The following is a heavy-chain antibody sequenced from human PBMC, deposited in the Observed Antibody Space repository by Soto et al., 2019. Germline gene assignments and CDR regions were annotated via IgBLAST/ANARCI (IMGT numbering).Heavy chain of an antibody. J-gene: IGHJ6*02. CDR1: GFTFSSYS. Sequence: GGSLRLSCAASGFTFSSYSMNWVRQAPGKGLEWVSSISSSSSYIYYADSVKGRFTISRDNAKNSLYLQMNSLRVEDTAVYYCARDEVGNDYYYYGMDVWGQGTTVTVSS. D-gene: IGHD1-1*01. CDR3: ARDEVGNDYYYYGMDV. CDR2: ISSSSSYI. V-gene: IGHV3-21*01.